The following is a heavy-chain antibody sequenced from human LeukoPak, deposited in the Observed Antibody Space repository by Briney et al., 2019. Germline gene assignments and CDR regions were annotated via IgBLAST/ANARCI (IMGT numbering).Heavy chain of an antibody. D-gene: IGHD6-19*01. Sequence: GGSLRLSCAASGFTVSTYGMSWVRQAPGKGPEWVPGFSGSEDSAYYADSVKGRFTISRDNSKNTLYLQMNSLRAEDTAVYYCAKPLYNSGWYGGGDYWGQGTLVTVSS. CDR2: FSGSEDSA. J-gene: IGHJ4*02. CDR3: AKPLYNSGWYGGGDY. V-gene: IGHV3-23*01. CDR1: GFTVSTYG.